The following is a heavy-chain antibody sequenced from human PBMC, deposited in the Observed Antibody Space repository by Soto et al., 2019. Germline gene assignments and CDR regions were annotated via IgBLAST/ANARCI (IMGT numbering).Heavy chain of an antibody. D-gene: IGHD3-3*02. CDR3: ARGKPFLEWLLSRYYFDY. V-gene: IGHV1-18*04. J-gene: IGHJ4*02. CDR2: ISGYNGNT. Sequence: GASVKVSCKSSGYTFSTYGISWVRQAPGQGLEWMGWISGYNGNTNYGQKFQGRVTMTADTSTSTSYMELRTLRSDDTAVYYCARGKPFLEWLLSRYYFDYWGQGTLVTVSS. CDR1: GYTFSTYG.